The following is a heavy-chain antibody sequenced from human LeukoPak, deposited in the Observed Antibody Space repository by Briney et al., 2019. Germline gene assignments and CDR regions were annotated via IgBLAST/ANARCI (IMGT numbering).Heavy chain of an antibody. J-gene: IGHJ5*02. CDR3: ARWIQRERWFDP. CDR2: INWNGGST. D-gene: IGHD5-18*01. V-gene: IGHV3-20*04. CDR1: GFTFDDYG. Sequence: PGGSLRLSCAASGFTFDDYGMSWVRQAPGKGLEWVSGINWNGGSTGYADSEKGRFTISRDNAKNSLYLQMNSLRAEDTALYYCARWIQRERWFDPWGQGTLVTVSS.